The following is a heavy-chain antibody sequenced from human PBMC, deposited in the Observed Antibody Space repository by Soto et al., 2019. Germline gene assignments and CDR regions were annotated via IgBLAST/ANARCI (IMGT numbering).Heavy chain of an antibody. CDR2: IIPIFGTA. D-gene: IGHD6-19*01. CDR3: GSSVAEMGYYYYDMDV. J-gene: IGHJ6*02. V-gene: IGHV1-69*13. CDR1: GGTFSSYA. Sequence: SVKVSCKASGGTFSSYAISWVRQAPGQGLEWMGGIIPIFGTANYAQKFQGRVTITADESTSTAYMELSSLRSEDTAVYYCGSSVAEMGYYYYDMDVWRHGTTITVSS.